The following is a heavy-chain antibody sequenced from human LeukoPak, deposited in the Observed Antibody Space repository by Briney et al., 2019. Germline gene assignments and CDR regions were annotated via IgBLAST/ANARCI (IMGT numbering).Heavy chain of an antibody. CDR2: IYYSGST. CDR3: AGAPLLVSPFDY. Sequence: PSETLSLTCTVSGGSVSSGSCHWSWIRQPPGKGLEWIGYIYYSGSTNYNPSLKSRVTISVDTSKNQFSLKLSSVTAADTALYYCAGAPLLVSPFDYWGQGTRVTVSS. CDR1: GGSVSSGSCH. J-gene: IGHJ4*02. V-gene: IGHV4-61*01. D-gene: IGHD2-8*02.